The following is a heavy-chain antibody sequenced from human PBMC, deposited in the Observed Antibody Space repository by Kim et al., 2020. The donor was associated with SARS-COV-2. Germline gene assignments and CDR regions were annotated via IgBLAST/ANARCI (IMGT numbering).Heavy chain of an antibody. V-gene: IGHV3-48*03. Sequence: DDVNGRFTISRDNVKNSLYLKRNSLRAEDTAVYYCARDPSHSSGGYYCDYWGQGTLVTVSS. J-gene: IGHJ4*02. CDR3: ARDPSHSSGGYYCDY. D-gene: IGHD6-25*01.